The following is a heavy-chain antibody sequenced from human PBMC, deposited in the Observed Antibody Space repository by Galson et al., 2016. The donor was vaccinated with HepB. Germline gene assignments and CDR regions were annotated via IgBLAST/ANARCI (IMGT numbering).Heavy chain of an antibody. CDR1: GFLFRGYG. CDR2: IKYDGSTT. D-gene: IGHD2-8*02. J-gene: IGHJ1*01. V-gene: IGHV3-74*01. CDR3: ASLLLVGPAEYFQH. Sequence: SLRLSCAGSGFLFRGYGMHWVRQAPGKGLVWIARIKYDGSTTTYADSVKGRFTISRDNAKNSLYLQMNSLRAEDTAIYYCASLLLVGPAEYFQHWGQGTLVTVSS.